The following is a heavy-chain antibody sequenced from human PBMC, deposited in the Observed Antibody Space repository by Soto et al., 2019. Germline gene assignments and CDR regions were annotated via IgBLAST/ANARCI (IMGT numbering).Heavy chain of an antibody. CDR1: GFTFSSYG. CDR2: ISYDGSNK. D-gene: IGHD1-26*01. V-gene: IGHV3-30*18. CDR3: AKDIRIVGATPGPYFDY. J-gene: IGHJ4*02. Sequence: LRLSCAASGFTFSSYGMHWVRQAPGKGLEWVAVISYDGSNKYYADSVKGRFTISRDNSKNTLYLQMNSLRAEDTAVYYCAKDIRIVGATPGPYFDYWGQGTLVTVSS.